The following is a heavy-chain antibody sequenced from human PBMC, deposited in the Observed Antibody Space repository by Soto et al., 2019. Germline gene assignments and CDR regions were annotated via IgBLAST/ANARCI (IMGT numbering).Heavy chain of an antibody. CDR2: IYYSGST. J-gene: IGHJ4*02. CDR3: ARSKLRYFDWLLDY. V-gene: IGHV4-59*01. Sequence: PSETLSLTCTVSGGSISSYYWSWIRQPPGKGLEWIGYIYYSGSTNYNPSLKSRVTISVDTSKNQFSLKLSSVTAADTAVYYCARSKLRYFDWLLDYWGQGTLVTVSS. D-gene: IGHD3-9*01. CDR1: GGSISSYY.